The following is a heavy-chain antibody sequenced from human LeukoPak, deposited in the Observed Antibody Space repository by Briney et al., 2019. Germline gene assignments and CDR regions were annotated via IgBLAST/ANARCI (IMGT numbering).Heavy chain of an antibody. V-gene: IGHV4-34*01. Sequence: SETLSLTCAVYGGSFSGYYWSWIRQPPGKGLEWIGEINHSGSTNYNPSLKSRVTISVDTSKNQFSLELSSVTAADTAVYYCARYSGYYLSYFDYWGQGTLVTVSS. CDR1: GGSFSGYY. CDR2: INHSGST. J-gene: IGHJ4*02. D-gene: IGHD3-22*01. CDR3: ARYSGYYLSYFDY.